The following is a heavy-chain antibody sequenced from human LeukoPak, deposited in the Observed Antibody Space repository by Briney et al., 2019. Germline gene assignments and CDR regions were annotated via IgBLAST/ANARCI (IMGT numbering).Heavy chain of an antibody. CDR1: GFTFSNYD. CDR3: ARDGLWSGSFDI. J-gene: IGHJ3*02. D-gene: IGHD3/OR15-3a*01. CDR2: ISSSSSTI. Sequence: PGGSLRLSCAASGFTFSNYDMNWVRQAPGKGLEWISYISSSSSTIYYADSVKGRFTISRDNAKKSLSLQMNSLRTDDTAVYYCARDGLWSGSFDIWAQGTMVTVSS. V-gene: IGHV3-48*01.